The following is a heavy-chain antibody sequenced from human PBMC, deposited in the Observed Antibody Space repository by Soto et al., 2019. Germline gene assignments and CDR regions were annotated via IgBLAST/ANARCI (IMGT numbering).Heavy chain of an antibody. V-gene: IGHV1-69*17. CDR2: IIPILAII. Sequence: QVQLVQSGAEVKKPGSAVNVSCKSSGGTFSIYAISWVRQAPGQGLEWMGGIIPILAIINSAKKLQGRLTSTTIKTTSTAYMDLSSLRSDDTAAYYVASGAGVPSDQTIDALYCYDVAVWGQGTTVPV. CDR3: ASGAGVPSDQTIDALYCYDVAV. J-gene: IGHJ6*02. D-gene: IGHD3-3*01. CDR1: GGTFSIYA.